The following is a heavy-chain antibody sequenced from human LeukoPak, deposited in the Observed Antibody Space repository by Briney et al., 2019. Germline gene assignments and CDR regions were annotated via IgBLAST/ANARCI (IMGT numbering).Heavy chain of an antibody. CDR1: VYTFIDYY. V-gene: IGHV1-2*02. Sequence: GASVTVSFKASVYTFIDYYIHWVRQAPGQGLEWMGGVDPSSGGTKYAQKFQGRVTMTRDTSISTAYMELSRLRSDDTAVYYCARVYYYYDSSGILTLYFDYWGQGTLVTVSS. CDR2: VDPSSGGT. J-gene: IGHJ4*02. CDR3: ARVYYYYDSSGILTLYFDY. D-gene: IGHD3-22*01.